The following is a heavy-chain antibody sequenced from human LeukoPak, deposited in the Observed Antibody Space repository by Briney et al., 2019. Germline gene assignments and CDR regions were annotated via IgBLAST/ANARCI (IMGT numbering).Heavy chain of an antibody. CDR1: GGSISSGDYY. V-gene: IGHV4-30-4*08. Sequence: SQTLSLTCTVSGGSISSGDYYWSWIRQPPGKGLEWNGYIYYSGSTYYNPSLKSRVTISVDTSKNQFSLKLSSVTAADTAVYYCARDRYGDYSGNWFDPWGQGTLVTVSS. CDR3: ARDRYGDYSGNWFDP. CDR2: IYYSGST. J-gene: IGHJ5*02. D-gene: IGHD4-17*01.